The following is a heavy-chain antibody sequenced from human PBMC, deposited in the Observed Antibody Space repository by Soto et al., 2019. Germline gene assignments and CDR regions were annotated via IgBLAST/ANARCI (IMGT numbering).Heavy chain of an antibody. D-gene: IGHD1-26*01. J-gene: IGHJ4*02. CDR1: GFTLSTYA. CDR2: ISGSDGTT. Sequence: GGSLRLSCAASGFTLSTYAMSWVRQAPGKGLEWVSAISGSDGTTSYVDSVKGRFTISRDNSKNTLYLQMNRLGAEDTAIYYCAKGFTPTYSGSYCDFWGQGTQVTVSS. CDR3: AKGFTPTYSGSYCDF. V-gene: IGHV3-23*01.